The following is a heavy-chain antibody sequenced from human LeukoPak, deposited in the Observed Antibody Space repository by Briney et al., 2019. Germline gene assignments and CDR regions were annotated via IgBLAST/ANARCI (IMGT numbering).Heavy chain of an antibody. CDR2: IYYSGST. V-gene: IGHV4-39*01. CDR3: ARGSAYSNYFDY. Sequence: SETLSLTCTVSGGSISSYYWSWIRQPPGKGLEWIGSIYYSGSTYYNPSLKSRVTISVDTSKNQFSLKLSSVTAADTAVYYCARGSAYSNYFDYWGQGTLVTVSS. J-gene: IGHJ4*02. CDR1: GGSISSYY. D-gene: IGHD4-11*01.